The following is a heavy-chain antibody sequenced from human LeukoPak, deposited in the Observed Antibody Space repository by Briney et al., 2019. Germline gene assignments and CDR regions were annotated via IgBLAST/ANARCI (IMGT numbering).Heavy chain of an antibody. Sequence: PGGSLRPSCAASGFTFTTYNMNWVRQAPGKGLEWVSYISTTSSNIYYADSVKGRFTISRDNSKSTLYLQMSSLRAEDTAVYYCAKDLHWGFDYWGQGTLVTVSS. CDR3: AKDLHWGFDY. CDR2: ISTTSSNI. D-gene: IGHD7-27*01. J-gene: IGHJ4*02. V-gene: IGHV3-21*04. CDR1: GFTFTTYN.